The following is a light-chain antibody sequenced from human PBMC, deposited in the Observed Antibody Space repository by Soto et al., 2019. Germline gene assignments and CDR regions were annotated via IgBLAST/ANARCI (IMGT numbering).Light chain of an antibody. CDR3: AAWDDSLNGRVV. CDR1: SSNIGDNT. Sequence: QSALTQPPSASGTPGQRVTISCSGGSSNIGDNTVNWYQQLPGTAPKLLIYSNNQRPSGVPDRFSGSKSGTSASLAISGLRSEDEADYYCAAWDDSLNGRVVFGGGTKLTVL. J-gene: IGLJ2*01. V-gene: IGLV1-44*01. CDR2: SNN.